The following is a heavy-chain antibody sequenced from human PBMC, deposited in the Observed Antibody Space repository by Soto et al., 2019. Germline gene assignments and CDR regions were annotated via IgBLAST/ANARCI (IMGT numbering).Heavy chain of an antibody. Sequence: GGSLRLSCAASGFTFSSYSMNWVRQAPGKGLEWVSYISSSSSTIYYADSVKGRFTISRDNAKNSLYLQMNSLRDEDTAVYYCAREAEVDYGTDPLWFDPWGQGTLVTVSS. D-gene: IGHD4-17*01. CDR3: AREAEVDYGTDPLWFDP. CDR1: GFTFSSYS. J-gene: IGHJ5*02. CDR2: ISSSSSTI. V-gene: IGHV3-48*02.